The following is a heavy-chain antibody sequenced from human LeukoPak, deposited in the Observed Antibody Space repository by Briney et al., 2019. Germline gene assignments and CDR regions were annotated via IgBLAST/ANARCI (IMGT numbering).Heavy chain of an antibody. D-gene: IGHD2-15*01. V-gene: IGHV3-64*01. CDR3: ARGCSGGNCYYEY. Sequence: GGSLRLSCAASGFTFDDYGMSWVRQAPGKGLEYVSAISSNVGSTYYANSVKGRFTISRDNSKNTLYLQMGSLRAEDTAVYYCARGCSGGNCYYEYWGQGTLVTVSS. CDR1: GFTFDDYG. CDR2: ISSNVGST. J-gene: IGHJ4*02.